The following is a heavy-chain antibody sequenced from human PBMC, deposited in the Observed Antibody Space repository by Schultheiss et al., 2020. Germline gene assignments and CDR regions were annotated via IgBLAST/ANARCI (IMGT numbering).Heavy chain of an antibody. Sequence: GSLRLSCTVSGGSISSSSYYWGWIRQPPGKGLEWIGSIYHSGSTYYNPSLKSRVTISVDTSKNQFSLKLSSVTAADTAVYYCARASYSSSWMYYFDYWGQGTLVTVSS. J-gene: IGHJ4*02. CDR1: GGSISSSSYY. CDR2: IYHSGST. V-gene: IGHV4-39*07. D-gene: IGHD6-13*01. CDR3: ARASYSSSWMYYFDY.